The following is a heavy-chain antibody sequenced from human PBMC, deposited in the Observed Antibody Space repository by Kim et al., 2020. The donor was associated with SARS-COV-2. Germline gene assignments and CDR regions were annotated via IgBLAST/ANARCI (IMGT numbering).Heavy chain of an antibody. J-gene: IGHJ4*02. D-gene: IGHD6-19*01. Sequence: GGSLRLSCAASGFTFSSYEMNWVRQAPGKGLEWVSYISSSGSTIYYADSVKGRFTISRDNAKNSLYLQMNSLRAEDTAVYYCARGGRGIAVAGTVDYWGQGTLVTVSS. V-gene: IGHV3-48*03. CDR2: ISSSGSTI. CDR1: GFTFSSYE. CDR3: ARGGRGIAVAGTVDY.